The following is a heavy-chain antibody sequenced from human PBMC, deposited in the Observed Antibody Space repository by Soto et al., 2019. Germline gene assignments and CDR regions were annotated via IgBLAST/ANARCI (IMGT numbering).Heavy chain of an antibody. Sequence: GGSLRLSCAASGVTVSSSYMSWVRQAPGKGLEWVSVIFSGGSTYYADSVKGRFTISRDNSKNTLYLQMNSLRVEDTAVYYCARAAEYCSGGSCYGLRFDPWGQGTLVTVSS. D-gene: IGHD2-15*01. V-gene: IGHV3-66*01. CDR1: GVTVSSSY. CDR3: ARAAEYCSGGSCYGLRFDP. CDR2: IFSGGST. J-gene: IGHJ5*02.